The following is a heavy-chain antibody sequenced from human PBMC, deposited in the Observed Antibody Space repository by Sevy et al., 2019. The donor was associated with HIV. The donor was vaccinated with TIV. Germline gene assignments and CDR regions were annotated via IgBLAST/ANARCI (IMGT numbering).Heavy chain of an antibody. D-gene: IGHD3-3*01. V-gene: IGHV1-18*01. CDR3: ARDPPSYDFWSDYYGDY. Sequence: ASVNVSCKASGYTFTSYGISWVRQAPGQGLEWMGWISAYNGNTNYSQKLQGRVTMTTDTSTSTAYMELRSLRSDDTAVYYCARDPPSYDFWSDYYGDYWGQGTLVTVSS. CDR2: ISAYNGNT. J-gene: IGHJ4*02. CDR1: GYTFTSYG.